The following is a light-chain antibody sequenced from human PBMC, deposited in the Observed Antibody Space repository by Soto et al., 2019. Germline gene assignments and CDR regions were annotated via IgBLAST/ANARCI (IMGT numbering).Light chain of an antibody. CDR2: LGS. CDR1: QSLLHSNGYNY. Sequence: DIVMTQSPLSLPVTPGEPASISCRSSQSLLHSNGYNYLDWYLQKPGQSPQLLIYLGSSRASGVPDRVSGSGSGTDFTLKISRVEAEDVGVYYCMEALQIRLTLGGVTKVDIK. V-gene: IGKV2-28*01. J-gene: IGKJ4*01. CDR3: MEALQIRLT.